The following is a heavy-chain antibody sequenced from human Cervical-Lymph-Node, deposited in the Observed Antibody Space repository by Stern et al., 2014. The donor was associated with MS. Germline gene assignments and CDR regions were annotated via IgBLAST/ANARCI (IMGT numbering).Heavy chain of an antibody. V-gene: IGHV1-18*01. J-gene: IGHJ4*02. Sequence: VQLLQSGAEVKKPGASVKVSCKAFGYTFTSYGFSWVRKAPGQGLEWVGWISDDTLNTNDTRNFQGRVALTTDTSTSTVYMELTNLRSDDAAVYYCARAYEGDYWGQGTLVTVSS. CDR3: ARAYEGDY. CDR1: GYTFTSYG. D-gene: IGHD3-3*01. CDR2: ISDDTLNT.